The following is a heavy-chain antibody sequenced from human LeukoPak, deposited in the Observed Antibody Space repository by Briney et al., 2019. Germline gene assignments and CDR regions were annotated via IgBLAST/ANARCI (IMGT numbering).Heavy chain of an antibody. D-gene: IGHD4-17*01. CDR1: GGSISSYY. CDR3: ARGGYGDFDAFDI. V-gene: IGHV4-59*01. CDR2: IYNSGSA. Sequence: SETLSLTCTVSGGSISSYYWSWIRQPPGKGLECIGYIYNSGSANYNPSLKSRVTMSVDTSKNQFSLKLRSVTAADTAVYYCARGGYGDFDAFDIWGQGTMVTVSS. J-gene: IGHJ3*02.